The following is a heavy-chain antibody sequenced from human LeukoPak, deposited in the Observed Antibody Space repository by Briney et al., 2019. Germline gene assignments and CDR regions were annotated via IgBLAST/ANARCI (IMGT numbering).Heavy chain of an antibody. J-gene: IGHJ4*01. CDR2: INTDGSGT. CDR3: ARELPRKVTLDY. Sequence: GGSLRLSCAVSGFTFISYGMQWVRQAPGKGLAWVSRINTDGSGTAYADSVKGRFTISRDNAKNTLYLQMNSLRAEDTALYYCARELPRKVTLDYWGQGTLVTVSS. D-gene: IGHD2-21*02. CDR1: GFTFISYG. V-gene: IGHV3-74*01.